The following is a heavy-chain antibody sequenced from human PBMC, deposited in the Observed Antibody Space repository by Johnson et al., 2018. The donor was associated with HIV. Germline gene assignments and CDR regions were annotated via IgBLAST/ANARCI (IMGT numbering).Heavy chain of an antibody. CDR3: ARDGTTGPSGDGFDI. D-gene: IGHD4-17*01. CDR2: IFSDGNT. Sequence: VQLVESGGGLIQPGGSLRLSCAASGFTVSSNYMSWVRQAPGKGLEWVSVIFSDGNTNNADSVKGRFTISRDNYKNMLYLQLNSLRAEDTAVYYCARDGTTGPSGDGFDIWGQGTMVTVSS. CDR1: GFTVSSNY. V-gene: IGHV3-66*03. J-gene: IGHJ3*02.